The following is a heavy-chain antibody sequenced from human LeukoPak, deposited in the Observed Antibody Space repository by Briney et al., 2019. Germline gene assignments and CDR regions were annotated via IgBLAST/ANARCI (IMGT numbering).Heavy chain of an antibody. J-gene: IGHJ4*02. CDR2: MSNSGENT. CDR3: AKGGASVTRYVDY. CDR1: GFTFSSYG. Sequence: GGSLRLSCAASGFTFSSYGMSWVRQTPGKGLEWVGIMSNSGENTFYGEAVKGRFTISRDNSQNTLYLQMNSLRPEDTAVYYCAKGGASVTRYVDYWGQGTLVTVSS. V-gene: IGHV3-30*18. D-gene: IGHD4-17*01.